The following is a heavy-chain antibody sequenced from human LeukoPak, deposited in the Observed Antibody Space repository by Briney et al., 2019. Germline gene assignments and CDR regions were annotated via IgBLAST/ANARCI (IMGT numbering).Heavy chain of an antibody. CDR3: ARGRTDIVVVPAAQRRYNWFDP. CDR1: GGSISSGSYY. Sequence: SETLSLTCTDSGGSISSGSYYWSWIRQPAGKGLERIGRIYANGSTSFNPSLESRVTISVDTSKNQFSLKLSSVTATDTAVYYCARGRTDIVVVPAAQRRYNWFDPWGQGTLVTVSS. J-gene: IGHJ5*02. D-gene: IGHD2-2*01. V-gene: IGHV4-61*02. CDR2: IYANGST.